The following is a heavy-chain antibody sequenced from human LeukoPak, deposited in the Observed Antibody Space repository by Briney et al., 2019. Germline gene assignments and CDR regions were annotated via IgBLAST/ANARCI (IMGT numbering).Heavy chain of an antibody. CDR2: IYYSGST. V-gene: IGHV4-34*01. D-gene: IGHD3-10*01. J-gene: IGHJ6*03. CDR3: AKHQESMIRGVLYHMDV. CDR1: GGSFSGYY. Sequence: SETLSLTCAVYGGSFSGYYWSWIRQPPGKGLEWIGSIYYSGSTYYNPSLKSRVTISVDTSKNQFSLRLSSVTAADTAVYYCAKHQESMIRGVLYHMDVWGKGTTVSISS.